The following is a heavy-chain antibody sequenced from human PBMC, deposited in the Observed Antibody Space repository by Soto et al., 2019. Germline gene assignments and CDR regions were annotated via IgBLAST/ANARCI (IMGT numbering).Heavy chain of an antibody. J-gene: IGHJ3*01. D-gene: IGHD3-22*01. V-gene: IGHV1-24*01. CDR3: ATLFSPSDYYDSSGL. Sequence: GASVKVSCKVSGYTLTELSMHWVRQAPGKGLEWMGGFDPEDGETIYAQKFQGRVTMTEDTSTDTAYMELSSLRSEDTAVYYCATLFSPSDYYDSSGLWGQGTMGTVSS. CDR2: FDPEDGET. CDR1: GYTLTELS.